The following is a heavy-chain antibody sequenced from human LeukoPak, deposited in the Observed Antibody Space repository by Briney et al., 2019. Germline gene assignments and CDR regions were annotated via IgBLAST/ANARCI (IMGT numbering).Heavy chain of an antibody. CDR1: GFTFSNAW. CDR2: IKSKTDGGTT. D-gene: IGHD3-16*01. Sequence: GGVPGLSCEASGFTFSNAWMSWVRQAPGKGLEWVGRIKSKTDGGTTDYAAPVKGRFTISRDDSKNTLYLQMNSLKTEDTAVYYCTTNAYGDYFDCWGQGTLVTVSS. CDR3: TTNAYGDYFDC. J-gene: IGHJ4*02. V-gene: IGHV3-15*01.